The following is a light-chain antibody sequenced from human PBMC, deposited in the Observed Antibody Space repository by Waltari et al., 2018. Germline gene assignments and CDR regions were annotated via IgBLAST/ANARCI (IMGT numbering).Light chain of an antibody. CDR2: GKS. J-gene: IGKJ2*01. CDR1: QGISSN. Sequence: IQSTFFLSASVGDRVTITCRASQGISSNLAWYQQKPGQAPRLLMYGKSTRASGFPAGFSGSGSGTEFTLTISSLQSEDFATYYCQQYDIWPYTFGQGTKLEIK. CDR3: QQYDIWPYT. V-gene: IGKV3-15*01.